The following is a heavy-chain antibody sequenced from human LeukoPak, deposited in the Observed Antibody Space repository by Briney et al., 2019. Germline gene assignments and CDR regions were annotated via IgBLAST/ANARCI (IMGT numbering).Heavy chain of an antibody. V-gene: IGHV3-21*01. CDR3: ARDEKDYGGDYYGMDV. CDR1: GFTFSYYS. CDR2: ISSGSSYI. J-gene: IGHJ6*02. Sequence: GGSLRLSCAASGFTFSYYSMNWVRQAPGKGLERVSSISSGSSYIYYANSGKGRFTISRDNAKNSLYLQMNSLRAEDTAVYYCARDEKDYGGDYYGMDVWGQGTTVTVSS. D-gene: IGHD4-23*01.